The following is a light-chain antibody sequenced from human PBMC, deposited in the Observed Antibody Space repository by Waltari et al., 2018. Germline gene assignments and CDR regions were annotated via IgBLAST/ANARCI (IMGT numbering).Light chain of an antibody. V-gene: IGKV1-39*01. CDR1: QSISSY. Sequence: DIQMTQSPSSLSASVGDRVTITCRASQSISSYLNWYQQKPGTAPKLLIYAASSLQSGVPSRFSGSGSGTDFTLTISSLQPEDFATYYCQQSYSTSSLTFGGGTKVEIK. CDR3: QQSYSTSSLT. CDR2: AAS. J-gene: IGKJ4*01.